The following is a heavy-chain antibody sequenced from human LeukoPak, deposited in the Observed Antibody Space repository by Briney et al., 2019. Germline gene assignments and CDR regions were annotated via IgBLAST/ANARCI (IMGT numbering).Heavy chain of an antibody. V-gene: IGHV3-21*01. D-gene: IGHD2-21*02. CDR2: ISSSSSYI. J-gene: IGHJ4*02. CDR3: ARDGRCGGDCYAS. CDR1: GFSFSSYT. Sequence: GGSLRLSCAASGFSFSSYTMNWVRRAPGKGLEWVSIISSSSSYIYYADSVKGRFTISRDNAKNALYLQMNSLRVEDTAVYYCARDGRCGGDCYASWGQGTLVTVSS.